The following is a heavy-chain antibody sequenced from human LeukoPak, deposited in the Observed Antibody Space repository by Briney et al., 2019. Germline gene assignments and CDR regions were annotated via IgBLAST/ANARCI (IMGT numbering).Heavy chain of an antibody. Sequence: SETLSLTCAVSGGSISSSNWWSWVRQPPGKGLEWIGEIYHSGSTNYNPSLKSRVTISVDKSKNQFSLKLSSVTAADTAVYYCARDKYYYDSSGSIRFDYWGQGTLVTVSS. CDR1: GGSISSSNW. D-gene: IGHD3-22*01. V-gene: IGHV4-4*02. CDR2: IYHSGST. CDR3: ARDKYYYDSSGSIRFDY. J-gene: IGHJ4*02.